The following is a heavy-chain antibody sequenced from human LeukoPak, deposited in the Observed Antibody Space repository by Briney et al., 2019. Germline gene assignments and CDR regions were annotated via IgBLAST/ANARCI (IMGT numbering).Heavy chain of an antibody. Sequence: SETLSLTCTVSGGSISSSSYYWGWIRQPPGKGLEWIGSIYYSGSTHYNPSLKSRVTISVDTSKNHFSLKLSSVTPADTAVYYCARLAGTFYYYYYMDVWGKGTTVTLSS. CDR1: GGSISSSSYY. D-gene: IGHD1-7*01. J-gene: IGHJ6*03. CDR2: IYYSGST. CDR3: ARLAGTFYYYYYMDV. V-gene: IGHV4-39*02.